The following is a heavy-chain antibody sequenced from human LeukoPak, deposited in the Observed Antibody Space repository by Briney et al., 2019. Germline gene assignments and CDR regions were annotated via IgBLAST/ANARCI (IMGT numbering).Heavy chain of an antibody. D-gene: IGHD1-26*01. V-gene: IGHV3-23*01. Sequence: PGGSLRLSCAASGFTFSNYVMTWVRQAPGKGLEWVSGITASGTTSLYADSVKGRFTTSRDNSKNTLYLQMNSLRAEDTAVYYCARGGEWELRGHDAFDIWGQGTMVTVSS. CDR2: ITASGTTS. CDR1: GFTFSNYV. CDR3: ARGGEWELRGHDAFDI. J-gene: IGHJ3*02.